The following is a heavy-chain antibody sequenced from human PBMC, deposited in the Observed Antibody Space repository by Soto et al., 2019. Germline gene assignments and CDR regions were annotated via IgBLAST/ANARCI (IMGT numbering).Heavy chain of an antibody. CDR3: ARSRFVGYCSSTRGYFPLDH. CDR1: GFTFSSHA. CDR2: ISYDGGND. D-gene: IGHD2-2*01. J-gene: IGHJ4*02. V-gene: IGHV3-30-3*01. Sequence: QVQLVESGGGVVQPGRSPRLSCAASGFTFSSHAMHWVRQAPGKGLEWVALISYDGGNDYYTDSVKGRFTISRDNSKDTVYLQMNSLRPEDTAVYYCARSRFVGYCSSTRGYFPLDHWGQGTLVTVSS.